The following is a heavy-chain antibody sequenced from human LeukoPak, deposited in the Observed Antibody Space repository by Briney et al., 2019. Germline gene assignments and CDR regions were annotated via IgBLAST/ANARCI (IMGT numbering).Heavy chain of an antibody. CDR2: IRSKAYAGTT. J-gene: IGHJ5*02. V-gene: IGHV3-49*04. Sequence: GGSLRLSCAASGFTFSNAWMSWVRQAPGMGLEWVGFIRSKAYAGTTEYAASVKGRFTISRDDSKSIAYLQMNSQKMEDTALYYCTRGVGGGPWGQGTLVTVSS. CDR3: TRGVGGGP. CDR1: GFTFSNAW. D-gene: IGHD3-16*01.